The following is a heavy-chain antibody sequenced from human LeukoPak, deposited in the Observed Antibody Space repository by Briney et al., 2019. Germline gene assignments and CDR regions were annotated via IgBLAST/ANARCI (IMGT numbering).Heavy chain of an antibody. CDR2: NNGDGSTT. CDR1: GFSLSGYW. J-gene: IGHJ5*02. CDR3: ARDPRNVGLAP. V-gene: IGHV3-74*01. Sequence: PWGSLRLSCVASGFSLSGYWMYWVRQAPGKGLMYISRNNGDGSTTNYADVVKGRFTMSRDNVKNTLYLQMNSLRVEDTAVYYCARDPRNVGLAPWGQGTLVTVSS. D-gene: IGHD2-15*01.